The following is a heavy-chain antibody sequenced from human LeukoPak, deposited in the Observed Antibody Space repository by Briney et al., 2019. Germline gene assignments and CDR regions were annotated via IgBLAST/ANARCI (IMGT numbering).Heavy chain of an antibody. D-gene: IGHD6-19*01. Sequence: SQTLSLTCTVSGGSISSGSYYWSWIRQPAGKGLEWIGRIYTSGSTNYNPSLKSRVTISVDTSKNQFSLKLSSVTAADTAVYYCARANTGGSGWYYKPEFDPWGQGTLVTVSS. CDR3: ARANTGGSGWYYKPEFDP. V-gene: IGHV4-61*02. CDR1: GGSISSGSYY. J-gene: IGHJ5*02. CDR2: IYTSGST.